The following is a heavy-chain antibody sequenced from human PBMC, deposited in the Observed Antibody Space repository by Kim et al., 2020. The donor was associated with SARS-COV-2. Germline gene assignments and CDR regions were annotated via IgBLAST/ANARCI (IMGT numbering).Heavy chain of an antibody. V-gene: IGHV4-34*01. D-gene: IGHD2-2*02. Sequence: SETLSLTCGVYSGSFSGHYWSWIRQPPGKGLEWIGKIHESGSTNYNPSLKSRATISIDTSKNQFSLKLNSLTAADTGFYYCARGRAGVVAAPILGLGPHYDSLIMDVWGHGTTVTVSS. CDR3: ARGRAGVVAAPILGLGPHYDSLIMDV. J-gene: IGHJ6*02. CDR2: IHESGST. CDR1: SGSFSGHY.